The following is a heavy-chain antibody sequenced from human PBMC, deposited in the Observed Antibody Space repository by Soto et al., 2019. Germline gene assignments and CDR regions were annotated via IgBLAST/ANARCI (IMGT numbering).Heavy chain of an antibody. CDR1: GFSFSSYW. J-gene: IGHJ4*02. CDR3: TRGIRGTSWEFDY. Sequence: GGSLRLSCAASGFSFSSYWMYWVGHPPGKGPAWVSRVSGDGTTKTYADSVKGRFTISRDNAKSTVYLQMNSLRAEDTAVYYCTRGIRGTSWEFDYWGQGALVTVSS. D-gene: IGHD1-26*01. CDR2: VSGDGTTK. V-gene: IGHV3-74*01.